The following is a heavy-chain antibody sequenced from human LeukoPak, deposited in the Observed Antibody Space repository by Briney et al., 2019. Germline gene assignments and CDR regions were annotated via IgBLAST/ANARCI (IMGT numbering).Heavy chain of an antibody. D-gene: IGHD6-19*01. J-gene: IGHJ4*02. V-gene: IGHV3-30*03. CDR3: ARDIEQWLVRGFFDY. Sequence: GGSLRLSCAASGLTFHNYGMHWVRQAPGKGLEWVAVISYDGSNKYYADSVKGRFTISRDNFKNTLYLQMNSLRAEDTAVYYCARDIEQWLVRGFFDYWGQGTLVTVSS. CDR2: ISYDGSNK. CDR1: GLTFHNYG.